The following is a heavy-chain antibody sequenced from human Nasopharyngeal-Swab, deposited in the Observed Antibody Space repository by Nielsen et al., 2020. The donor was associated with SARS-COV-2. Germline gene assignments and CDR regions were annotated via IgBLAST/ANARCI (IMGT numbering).Heavy chain of an antibody. CDR3: ARDNEVPAALYYYYGMDV. J-gene: IGHJ6*02. D-gene: IGHD2-2*01. V-gene: IGHV3-21*01. CDR1: GFTFSSYS. Sequence: GGSLRLSCAASGFTFSSYSMNWVRQAQGKGLEGVSSISSSSSYIYYADSVKGRFTISRDNAKNSLYLQMNSLRAEDTAVYYCARDNEVPAALYYYYGMDVWGQGTTVTVSS. CDR2: ISSSSSYI.